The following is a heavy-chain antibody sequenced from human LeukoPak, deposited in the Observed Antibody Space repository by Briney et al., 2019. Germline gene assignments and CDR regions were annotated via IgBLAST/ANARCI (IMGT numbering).Heavy chain of an antibody. CDR1: GFTFSIYW. Sequence: GGSLRLSCAASGFTFSIYWMHWVRQTPGKGLVWVSRLNSDASVTSYADSVKGRFTISRDNAKNTLYLQMNSLKTEDTAVYYCTTDFPPDIVVVPAAIRWGQGTLVTVSS. CDR3: TTDFPPDIVVVPAAIR. J-gene: IGHJ4*02. D-gene: IGHD2-2*01. CDR2: LNSDASVT. V-gene: IGHV3-74*01.